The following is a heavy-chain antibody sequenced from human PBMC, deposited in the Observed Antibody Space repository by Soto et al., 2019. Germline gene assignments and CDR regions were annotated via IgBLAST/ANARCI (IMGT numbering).Heavy chain of an antibody. V-gene: IGHV3-74*01. Sequence: GGSLRLSCVASGFTLSSYCMHWVRQAPGKGLVWVSHINNDGSNTNYADSVKGRFTISRDNAKNTLYLQMNSLRAEDTAVYYCARDVSLVFDPWGQGTLVTVSS. CDR1: GFTLSSYC. J-gene: IGHJ5*02. CDR2: INNDGSNT. D-gene: IGHD2-8*02. CDR3: ARDVSLVFDP.